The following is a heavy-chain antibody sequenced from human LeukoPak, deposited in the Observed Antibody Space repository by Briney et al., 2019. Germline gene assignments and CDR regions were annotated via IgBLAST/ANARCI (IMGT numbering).Heavy chain of an antibody. Sequence: SETLSLTCAVSGGSISSGGYSWSWIRQPPGKGLEWIGYTYHSGSTYYNPSLKSRVTISVDRSKNQFSLKLSSVTAADTAVYYCAREPRGFYYFDYWGQGTLVTVSS. CDR2: TYHSGST. CDR3: AREPRGFYYFDY. V-gene: IGHV4-30-2*01. D-gene: IGHD3-10*01. J-gene: IGHJ4*02. CDR1: GGSISSGGYS.